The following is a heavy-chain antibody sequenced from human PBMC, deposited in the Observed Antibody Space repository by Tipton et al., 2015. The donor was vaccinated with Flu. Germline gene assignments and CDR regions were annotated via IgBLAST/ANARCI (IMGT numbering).Heavy chain of an antibody. J-gene: IGHJ3*02. D-gene: IGHD2-15*01. V-gene: IGHV4-34*01. CDR3: ARGLGVVVAVAFDI. CDR1: GGSFSGYY. CDR2: INHSGST. Sequence: TLSLTCAVYGGSFSGYYWSWIRQPPGKGLEWIGEINHSGSTNYNPSLKSRVTISVDTSKNQFSLKLSSVTAADTAVYYCARGLGVVVAVAFDIWGQGTVVTVSS.